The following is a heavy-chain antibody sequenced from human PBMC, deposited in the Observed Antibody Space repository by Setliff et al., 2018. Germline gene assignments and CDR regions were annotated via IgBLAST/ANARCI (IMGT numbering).Heavy chain of an antibody. CDR2: MNPNSGST. CDR1: GYTFTSYD. CDR3: ARQDNWNYVLRS. Sequence: ASVKVSCKASGYTFTSYDINWVRQATGQGLEWMGWMNPNSGSTGCAQKFQGRVTMTRNTSISTAYMELSSLRSEDTAVYYCARQDNWNYVLRSWGQGTLVTVSS. V-gene: IGHV1-8*02. D-gene: IGHD1-7*01. J-gene: IGHJ4*02.